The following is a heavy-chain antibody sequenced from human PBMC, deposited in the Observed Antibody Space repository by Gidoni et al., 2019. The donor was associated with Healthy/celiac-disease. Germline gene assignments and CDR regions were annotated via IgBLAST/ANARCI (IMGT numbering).Heavy chain of an antibody. CDR1: GFPFSSYG. V-gene: IGHV3-33*01. CDR3: ARDDFGSGLDY. Sequence: QVQLVYSGGGVVQPGRSLRLSCAASGFPFSSYGMHWVRQAPGKGLEWVAVIWYDGSNKYYADSVKGRFTISRDNSKNTLYLQMNSLRAEDTAVYYCARDDFGSGLDYWGQGTLVTVSS. D-gene: IGHD6-19*01. CDR2: IWYDGSNK. J-gene: IGHJ4*02.